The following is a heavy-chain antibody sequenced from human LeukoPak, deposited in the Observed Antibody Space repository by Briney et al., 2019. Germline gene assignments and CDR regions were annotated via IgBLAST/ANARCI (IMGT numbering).Heavy chain of an antibody. J-gene: IGHJ1*01. Sequence: GGSLRLSCAASGFTFSSYSMSWVRQAPGKGLEWVSYISSSSSTIYYADSVKGRFTISRDNAKNSLYLQMNSLRAEDTAVYYCARVAYFQHWGQGTLVTVSS. CDR3: ARVAYFQH. CDR1: GFTFSSYS. V-gene: IGHV3-48*01. CDR2: ISSSSSTI.